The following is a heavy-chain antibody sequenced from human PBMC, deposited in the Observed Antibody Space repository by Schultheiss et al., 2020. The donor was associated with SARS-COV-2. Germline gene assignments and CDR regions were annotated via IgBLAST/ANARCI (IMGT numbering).Heavy chain of an antibody. V-gene: IGHV4-30-2*01. J-gene: IGHJ6*02. D-gene: IGHD3-3*01. Sequence: SQTLSLTCVVSGGSISSGGYSWSWIRRAPGKGLEWIGYIYYSGRIFYNPSLKSRVTISVDTSKNQFSLKLSSVTAADTAVYYCARASGSGYYRYYYYGMDVWGQGTTVTVSS. CDR2: IYYSGRI. CDR3: ARASGSGYYRYYYYGMDV. CDR1: GGSISSGGYS.